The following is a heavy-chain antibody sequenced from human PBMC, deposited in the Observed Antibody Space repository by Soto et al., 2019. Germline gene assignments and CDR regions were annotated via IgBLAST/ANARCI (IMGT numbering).Heavy chain of an antibody. J-gene: IGHJ6*02. D-gene: IGHD3-3*02. CDR1: GGAISSYY. V-gene: IGHV4-4*07. CDR3: ARVAFSYFGMDV. Sequence: SETLSLTCSVPGGAISSYYWSWVRQPARKGLEWIGRVFSSGSTNYNASLKSRVTMSIDTSKNEVSLTLRSVTAADTAVYYCARVAFSYFGMDVWGPGTTVTVSS. CDR2: VFSSGST.